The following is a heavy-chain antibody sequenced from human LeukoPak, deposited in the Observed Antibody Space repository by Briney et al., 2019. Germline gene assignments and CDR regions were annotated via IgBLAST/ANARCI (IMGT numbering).Heavy chain of an antibody. CDR3: AGLNCGGDCYLDY. J-gene: IGHJ4*02. CDR2: ISYSGST. Sequence: SETLSLTCTVSGGSISSSSYYWGWIRQPPGKGLEWIGSISYSGSTYYNPSLKIPVTISVDTSKNQFSLKLSSVTAADTAVYYCAGLNCGGDCYLDYWGQGTLVTVSS. CDR1: GGSISSSSYY. D-gene: IGHD2-21*02. V-gene: IGHV4-39*01.